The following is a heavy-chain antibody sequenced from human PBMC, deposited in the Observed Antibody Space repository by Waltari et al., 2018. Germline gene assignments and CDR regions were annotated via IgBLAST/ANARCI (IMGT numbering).Heavy chain of an antibody. Sequence: QVQLVQSGAEVKKPGASVKVSCKASGYTFTSYDINWVRQATGQGLEWMGWMNPNSGKTGYAQKFQGRVTMTRNTSISTAYMELSSLRADDTAVYYCARDVDSSGYYYDWGQGTLVTVSS. D-gene: IGHD3-22*01. CDR2: MNPNSGKT. J-gene: IGHJ4*02. V-gene: IGHV1-8*01. CDR3: ARDVDSSGYYYD. CDR1: GYTFTSYD.